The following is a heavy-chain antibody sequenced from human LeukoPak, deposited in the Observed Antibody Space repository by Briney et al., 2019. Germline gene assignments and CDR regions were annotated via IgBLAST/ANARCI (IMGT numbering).Heavy chain of an antibody. J-gene: IGHJ4*02. D-gene: IGHD1-26*01. CDR3: ARGGGYSGKYLIDY. CDR2: INIEGSRT. V-gene: IGHV3-74*01. Sequence: GGPLRLSCAASGFTFSSYWMHWVRQAPGKGLVWVSHINIEGSRTTYADSVKGRFTISRGNAKNTLYLQMNSLRAEDTAVYYCARGGGYSGKYLIDYWGQGTLVTVSS. CDR1: GFTFSSYW.